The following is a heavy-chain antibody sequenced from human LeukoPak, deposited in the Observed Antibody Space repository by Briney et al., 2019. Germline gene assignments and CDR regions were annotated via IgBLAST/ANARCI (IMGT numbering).Heavy chain of an antibody. V-gene: IGHV3-30-3*01. J-gene: IGHJ4*02. CDR1: GYTFTSYG. CDR2: ISYDGNDK. Sequence: SCKASGYTFTSYGISWVRQAPGKGLEWVAVISYDGNDKYYADSVKGRFTISRDSSENTLFLQMSSLRIEDTAVYYCAREWGNSGFDYWGQGTLVTVSS. D-gene: IGHD6-25*01. CDR3: AREWGNSGFDY.